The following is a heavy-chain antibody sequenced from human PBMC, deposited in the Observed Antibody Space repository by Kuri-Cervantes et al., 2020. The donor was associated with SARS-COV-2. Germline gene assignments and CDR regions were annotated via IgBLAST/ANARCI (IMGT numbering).Heavy chain of an antibody. CDR2: ISGSGSYI. CDR3: ATKPPGVNDAFDI. Sequence: GGSLRLSCVATGFTFSGYTMNWVRQAPGKAPQWVSSISGSGSYIYYADSVKGRFTISRDSAKNSLYLQMNSLRAEDTAVYYCATKPPGVNDAFDIWGQGTMVTVSS. CDR1: GFTFSGYT. J-gene: IGHJ3*02. V-gene: IGHV3-21*01. D-gene: IGHD1-14*01.